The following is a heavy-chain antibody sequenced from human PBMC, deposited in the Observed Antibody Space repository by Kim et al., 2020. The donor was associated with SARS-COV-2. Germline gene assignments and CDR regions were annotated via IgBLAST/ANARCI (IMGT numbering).Heavy chain of an antibody. V-gene: IGHV4-39*01. CDR2: IYYSGST. Sequence: SETLSLTCTVSGGSISSSSYYWGWIRQPPGKGLEWIGSIYYSGSTYYNPSLKSRVTISVDTSKNQFSLKLSSVTAADTAVYYCGGGGMELLVAARYYYYGMDVWGQGTTVTVSS. CDR3: GGGGMELLVAARYYYYGMDV. D-gene: IGHD6-6*01. J-gene: IGHJ6*02. CDR1: GGSISSSSYY.